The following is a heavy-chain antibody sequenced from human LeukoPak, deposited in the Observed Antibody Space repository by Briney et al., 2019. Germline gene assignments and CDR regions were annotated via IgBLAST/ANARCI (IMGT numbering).Heavy chain of an antibody. V-gene: IGHV1-2*06. Sequence: GASVRVSCKASGYTFTGYYMHWVRQAPGQGLEWMGRINPNSGGTNYAQKFQGRVTMTRDTSISTAYMELSRLRSDDTAVYYCARDSRKPGIAAAVAGSWGQGTLVTVSS. CDR2: INPNSGGT. CDR3: ARDSRKPGIAAAVAGS. J-gene: IGHJ5*02. D-gene: IGHD6-13*01. CDR1: GYTFTGYY.